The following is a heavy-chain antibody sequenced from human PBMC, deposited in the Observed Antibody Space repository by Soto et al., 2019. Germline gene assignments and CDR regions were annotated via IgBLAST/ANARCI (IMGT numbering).Heavy chain of an antibody. CDR3: ARPRDIVVVTAIEDYYGMDV. V-gene: IGHV3-33*01. J-gene: IGHJ6*02. CDR2: IWYDGSNK. CDR1: GFTFSSYG. Sequence: GGSLRLSSAASGFTFSSYGMHRVRQAPGKGLEWVAVIWYDGSNKYYADSVKGRFTISRDNSKNTLYLQMNSLRAEDTAVYYCARPRDIVVVTAIEDYYGMDVWGQGTTVTVSS. D-gene: IGHD2-21*02.